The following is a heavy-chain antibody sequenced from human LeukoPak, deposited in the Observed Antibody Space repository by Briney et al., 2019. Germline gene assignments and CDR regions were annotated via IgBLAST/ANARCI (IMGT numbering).Heavy chain of an antibody. J-gene: IGHJ4*02. CDR3: ARGLNDSWTGENY. CDR1: GGSISGDY. D-gene: IGHD3-3*01. Sequence: SETLSLTCTVSGGSISGDYWSWIRQPAGTGLEWIGRIYTSGSTIYNPSLKSRVTISLDTSKSQFSLKVRYVTAADTAVYYCARGLNDSWTGENYWGQGTLVTVSS. V-gene: IGHV4-4*07. CDR2: IYTSGST.